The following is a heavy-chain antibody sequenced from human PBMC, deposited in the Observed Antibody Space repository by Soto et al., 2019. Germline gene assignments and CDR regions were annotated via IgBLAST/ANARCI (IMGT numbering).Heavy chain of an antibody. V-gene: IGHV1-18*01. Sequence: GASVKVSCKASGYTFTSYGISWVRQAPGQGLEWMGWISAYNGNTNYAQKLQGRVTMTTDTSTSTAYMELRSLRSDDTAVYYCARGGISHYYDSSGYYYNFDYWGQGTLVTVLL. D-gene: IGHD3-22*01. J-gene: IGHJ4*02. CDR3: ARGGISHYYDSSGYYYNFDY. CDR2: ISAYNGNT. CDR1: GYTFTSYG.